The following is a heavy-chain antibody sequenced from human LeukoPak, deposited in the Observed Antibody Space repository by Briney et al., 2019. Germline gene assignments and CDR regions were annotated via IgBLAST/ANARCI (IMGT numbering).Heavy chain of an antibody. V-gene: IGHV1-69*04. D-gene: IGHD3-9*01. CDR2: IIPILGIA. CDR1: GGTFSSYA. CDR3: ARGRTGNDILTGDRVWSMSFDP. Sequence: EASVKVSCKASGGTFSSYAISWVRQAPGQGLEWMGRIIPILGIANYAQKFQGRVTITADKSTSTAYMELSSLRSEDTAVYYCARGRTGNDILTGDRVWSMSFDPWGQGTLVTVSS. J-gene: IGHJ5*02.